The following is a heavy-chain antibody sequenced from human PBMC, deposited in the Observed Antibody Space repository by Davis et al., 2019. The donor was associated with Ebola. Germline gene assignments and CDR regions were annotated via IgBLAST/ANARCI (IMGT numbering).Heavy chain of an antibody. CDR1: GFTFDDYS. J-gene: IGHJ4*02. CDR3: SRGGAVKFDY. CDR2: ITWNGNSR. V-gene: IGHV3-9*01. D-gene: IGHD4-17*01. Sequence: PGGSLRLSCTASGFTFDDYSMHWVRQAPGKGLEWVSGITWNGNSRGYADSVKGRFTISRDNAKNTLYLQMNSLRDEDTALYYCSRGGAVKFDYWGQGTLVTVSS.